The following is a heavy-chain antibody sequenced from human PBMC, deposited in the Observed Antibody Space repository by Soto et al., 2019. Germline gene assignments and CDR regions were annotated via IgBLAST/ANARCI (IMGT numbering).Heavy chain of an antibody. CDR1: GYTFTSYY. Sequence: GASVKVSCKASGYTFTSYYMHWVRQAPGQGLEWMGIINPSGGSTSYAQKLQGRVTMTRDTSTSTVYMELSSLRSEDTAVYYCARDSLQQLYYYYYYGMDVWGQGTTVTVSS. J-gene: IGHJ6*02. V-gene: IGHV1-46*01. D-gene: IGHD6-13*01. CDR2: INPSGGST. CDR3: ARDSLQQLYYYYYYGMDV.